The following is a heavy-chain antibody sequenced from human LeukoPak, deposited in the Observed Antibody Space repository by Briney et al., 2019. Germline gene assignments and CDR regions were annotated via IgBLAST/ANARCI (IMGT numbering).Heavy chain of an antibody. CDR1: GFTFSSYA. J-gene: IGHJ4*02. Sequence: PGGSLRLSCAASGFTFSSYAMSWVRQAPGKGLEWVSAISGSGGSTYYADSVKGRFTISRDNSKNTLYLQMNSLRAEETAVYYCANLQTSSYYFDYWGQGTLVTVSS. D-gene: IGHD4-11*01. CDR3: ANLQTSSYYFDY. CDR2: ISGSGGST. V-gene: IGHV3-23*01.